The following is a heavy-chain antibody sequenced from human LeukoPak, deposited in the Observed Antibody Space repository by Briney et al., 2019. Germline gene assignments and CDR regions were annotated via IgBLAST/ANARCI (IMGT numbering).Heavy chain of an antibody. CDR3: ARGSSRYSVDY. D-gene: IGHD5-12*01. Sequence: GGSLRLSCAGSGFIFSSYAMAWVRQAPGKGLEWVSATSESGDTTFYADSVKGRFTTSRDNSKNTLYLQMNSLRAEDTAVYYCARGSSRYSVDYWGQGTLVTVSS. CDR1: GFIFSSYA. CDR2: TSESGDTT. J-gene: IGHJ4*02. V-gene: IGHV3-23*01.